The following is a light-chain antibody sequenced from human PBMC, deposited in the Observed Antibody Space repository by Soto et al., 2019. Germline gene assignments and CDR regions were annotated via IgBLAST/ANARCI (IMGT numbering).Light chain of an antibody. Sequence: DIQMTQSPSSLSASVGDRVTITCRASQYISTYLNWYQQKPGKAPKLLIYLASTLHSGVPSRFSGTGSGTDFTLAISSLQPEDFATYYCQQSYSTPPDTFGQGTKLEIK. CDR2: LAS. J-gene: IGKJ2*01. CDR1: QYISTY. V-gene: IGKV1-39*01. CDR3: QQSYSTPPDT.